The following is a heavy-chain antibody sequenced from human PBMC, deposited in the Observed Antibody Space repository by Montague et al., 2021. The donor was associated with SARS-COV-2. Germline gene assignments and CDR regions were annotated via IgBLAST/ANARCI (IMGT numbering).Heavy chain of an antibody. CDR2: IYWNDDK. J-gene: IGHJ4*02. D-gene: IGHD2-15*01. CDR1: GFSLDSRGVG. Sequence: PALVKPTQTLTLTCTFSGFSLDSRGVGVGWIRQPPGKALECLALIYWNDDKRYSPSLETRLTVTKDTSKNQVVLTMTNMDPVDTATYFCARTDCSDGICRFDYWGQGTLVTVSS. V-gene: IGHV2-5*01. CDR3: ARTDCSDGICRFDY.